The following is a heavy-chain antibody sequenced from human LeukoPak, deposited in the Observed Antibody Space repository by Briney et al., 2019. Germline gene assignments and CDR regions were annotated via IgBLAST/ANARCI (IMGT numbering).Heavy chain of an antibody. CDR2: IVVSSGNT. V-gene: IGHV1-58*02. D-gene: IGHD5-12*01. Sequence: SVKVSCKASGFTFTSSAMQWVRQARGQLLEWIAWIVVSSGNTNYAQKFQERVTITRDMGTSTAYMELSSLRSENRAVYYCAAFIVATSNFVDYWGQGTLVTVSS. CDR1: GFTFTSSA. J-gene: IGHJ4*02. CDR3: AAFIVATSNFVDY.